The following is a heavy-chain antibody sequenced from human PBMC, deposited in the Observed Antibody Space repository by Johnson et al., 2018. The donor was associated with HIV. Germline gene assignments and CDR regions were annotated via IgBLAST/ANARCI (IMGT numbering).Heavy chain of an antibody. J-gene: IGHJ3*02. CDR2: IISDVSSA. CDR3: ATELSLLRDAFDI. Sequence: VQLVESGGGLIQPGGSLRLSCAASGFTVSSNYMSWVRQAPGQGLVWVSRIISDVSSAIYTDSVTGRFTISRDNFKNRLYLQMDSLRAEDTAVYYCATELSLLRDAFDIWGQGTMVTVSS. D-gene: IGHD3-16*02. V-gene: IGHV3-66*03. CDR1: GFTVSSNY.